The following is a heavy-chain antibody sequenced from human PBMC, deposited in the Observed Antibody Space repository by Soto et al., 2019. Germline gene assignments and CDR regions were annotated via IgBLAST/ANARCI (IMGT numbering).Heavy chain of an antibody. CDR2: IVVDSNTA. CDR1: GSTFNNFA. CDR3: ARAIKRWEVNYYFDF. Sequence: QVVLLQSGAEVKEPGASVRVSCQVSGSTFNNFAFSWVRQAPGHGPEWMGGIVVDSNTAEYSQRFQDRVTITADTSTDTLYMELGSLTFEDTAVYYCARAIKRWEVNYYFDFWGQGTLVTVSS. V-gene: IGHV1-69*06. D-gene: IGHD1-26*01. J-gene: IGHJ4*02.